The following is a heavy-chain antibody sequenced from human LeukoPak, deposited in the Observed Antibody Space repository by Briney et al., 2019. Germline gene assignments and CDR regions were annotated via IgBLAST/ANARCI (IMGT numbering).Heavy chain of an antibody. D-gene: IGHD3-10*01. CDR1: VYSINTYY. CDR3: ARSEGVYYGSGSSGSYYPHWFDP. J-gene: IGHJ5*02. Sequence: SETLSLTCTISVYSINTYYWSWIRQPPGKGREWIGYIYYSGSTKYNTSLQSRVTISLDTSKKQFSLKLNSVTAADTAVYYCARSEGVYYGSGSSGSYYPHWFDPWGQGILVTVSS. CDR2: IYYSGST. V-gene: IGHV4-59*01.